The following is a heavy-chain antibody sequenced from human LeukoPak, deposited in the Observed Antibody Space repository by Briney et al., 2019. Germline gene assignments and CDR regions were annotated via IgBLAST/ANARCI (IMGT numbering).Heavy chain of an antibody. CDR2: ISAYNGNT. J-gene: IGHJ5*02. CDR3: ARGLEWLTRRHTWFDP. CDR1: GYTFTSYD. V-gene: IGHV1-18*01. D-gene: IGHD3-3*01. Sequence: ASVKVSCKASGYTFTSYDINWVRQATGQGLEWMGWISAYNGNTNYAQKLQGRVTMTTDTSTSTAYMELRSLRSDDTAVYYCARGLEWLTRRHTWFDPWGQGTLVTVSS.